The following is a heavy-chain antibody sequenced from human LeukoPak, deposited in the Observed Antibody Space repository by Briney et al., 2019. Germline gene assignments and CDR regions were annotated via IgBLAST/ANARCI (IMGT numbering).Heavy chain of an antibody. Sequence: SETLSLTCTVSGGSISSYYWSWIRQPPGKGLEWIGYIYYSGSTNYNPSLKSRVTISVDTSKNQFSLKLSSVTAADTAVYYCARNQVTTDYYYYGMDVWGQGTTVTVSS. J-gene: IGHJ6*02. D-gene: IGHD4-17*01. V-gene: IGHV4-59*08. CDR2: IYYSGST. CDR1: GGSISSYY. CDR3: ARNQVTTDYYYYGMDV.